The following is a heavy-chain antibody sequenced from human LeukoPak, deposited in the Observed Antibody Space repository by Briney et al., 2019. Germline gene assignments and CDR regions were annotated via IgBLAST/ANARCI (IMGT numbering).Heavy chain of an antibody. CDR2: FHYSGST. J-gene: IGHJ5*02. CDR1: GYSIISGYS. Sequence: SETLSLTCTVSGYSIISGYSWEWIRQPPGKGLEWIGSFHYSGSTYYNPSLMSRVTISGDTSKNQFSLRLSSVTAEDTAVYYCARAYCSSTSCYTEGWFDPWGQGTLVTVSS. CDR3: ARAYCSSTSCYTEGWFDP. V-gene: IGHV4-38-2*02. D-gene: IGHD2-2*02.